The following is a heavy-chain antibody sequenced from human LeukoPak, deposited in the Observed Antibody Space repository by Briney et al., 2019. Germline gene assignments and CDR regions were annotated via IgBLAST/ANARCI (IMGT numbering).Heavy chain of an antibody. CDR3: VRDRGSGSSNWFDP. Sequence: ASVKVSCKAYGYTGYTFTSYDMHWVRQAPGQGLEWMGIINPTGGYTTYAQKFQGGVTMTRDTSTSTVYMELSSLRSEDTAVYYCVRDRGSGSSNWFDPWGQGTLVTVSS. CDR1: GYTFTSYD. CDR2: INPTGGYT. D-gene: IGHD6-6*01. J-gene: IGHJ5*02. V-gene: IGHV1-46*03.